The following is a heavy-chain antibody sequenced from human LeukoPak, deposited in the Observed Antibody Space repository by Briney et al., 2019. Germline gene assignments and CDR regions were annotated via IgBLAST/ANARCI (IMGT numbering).Heavy chain of an antibody. CDR3: AARRDGYNLGAFDI. V-gene: IGHV1-69*05. CDR2: IIPIFGTA. D-gene: IGHD5-24*01. CDR1: AGTFSSYA. J-gene: IGHJ3*02. Sequence: SVKVSCKASAGTFSSYAISWVRQAPGQGLEWMGGIIPIFGTANYAQTFQGRVTITTDESTSTAYMELSSLSSEDTAVYYCAARRDGYNLGAFDIWGQGTMATVSS.